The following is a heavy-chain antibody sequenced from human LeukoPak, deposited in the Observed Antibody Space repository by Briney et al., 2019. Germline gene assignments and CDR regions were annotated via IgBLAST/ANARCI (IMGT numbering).Heavy chain of an antibody. CDR2: INSDGSST. Sequence: GGSLRLSCAASGFTFSSYWMHWVRQAPGKGLVWVSRINSDGSSTSYADSVKGRFTISRDNAKNTLYLQMNSLRAEDTAVYYCARVGIDYLFDYWGQGTLVTVSS. D-gene: IGHD4-11*01. CDR1: GFTFSSYW. V-gene: IGHV3-74*01. J-gene: IGHJ4*02. CDR3: ARVGIDYLFDY.